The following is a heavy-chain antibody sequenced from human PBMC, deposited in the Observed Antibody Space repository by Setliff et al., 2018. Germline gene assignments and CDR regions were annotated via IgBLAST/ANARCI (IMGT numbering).Heavy chain of an antibody. J-gene: IGHJ4*02. Sequence: GEYLKISCAASGFTFGDHFMDWVRQPPGKGLEWVGRIKNKVNTFSTQYAASVNGRFSISRDDSKSSLYLQMNSLKSEDTAVYYCARVGYCDGPTCYPFDYWGPGTLVTVSS. CDR3: ARVGYCDGPTCYPFDY. CDR2: IKNKVNTFST. V-gene: IGHV3-72*01. CDR1: GFTFGDHF. D-gene: IGHD2-2*01.